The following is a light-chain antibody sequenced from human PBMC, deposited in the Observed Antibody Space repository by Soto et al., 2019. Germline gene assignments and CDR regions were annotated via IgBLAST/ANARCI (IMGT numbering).Light chain of an antibody. CDR2: GAS. V-gene: IGKV3-20*01. CDR3: QQYGSSPLT. J-gene: IGKJ4*01. Sequence: EIVLTQSPGTLSLSPGERLTLSCRASQSVSSSYLAWYQQKPGQAPRLLIYGASSRASGVPDRFSGSGSGTDFILTISRLEPEDFAVYYCQQYGSSPLTFGGGTKVEIK. CDR1: QSVSSSY.